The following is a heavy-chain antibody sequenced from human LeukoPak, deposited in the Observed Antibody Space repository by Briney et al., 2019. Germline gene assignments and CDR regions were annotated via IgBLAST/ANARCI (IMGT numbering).Heavy chain of an antibody. D-gene: IGHD5-18*01. CDR3: ARDLDSAMVIDY. J-gene: IGHJ4*02. CDR2: IYSSTSYI. V-gene: IGHV3-21*01. Sequence: PGGSLRLSCAASGFTFKSYIMNWVRQAPGKGLEWVSSIYSSTSYIYYADSVEGRFTISRDNAKNSLYLQMNSLRAEDTAVYYCARDLDSAMVIDYWGQGILVTVSS. CDR1: GFTFKSYI.